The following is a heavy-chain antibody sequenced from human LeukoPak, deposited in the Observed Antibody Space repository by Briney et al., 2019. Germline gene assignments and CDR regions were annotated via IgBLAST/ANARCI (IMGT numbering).Heavy chain of an antibody. CDR3: ARSGYRSSWYGEN. V-gene: IGHV3-7*01. CDR2: IKQDGSEK. J-gene: IGHJ4*02. D-gene: IGHD6-13*01. CDR1: GFTFSSYW. Sequence: GGSLRLSCGASGFTFSSYWMSWVRQAPGKGLEWVANIKQDGSEKYYVDSVKGRFTISRDNAKNSLYLQMNSLRAEDTAVYYCARSGYRSSWYGENWGQGTLVTVSS.